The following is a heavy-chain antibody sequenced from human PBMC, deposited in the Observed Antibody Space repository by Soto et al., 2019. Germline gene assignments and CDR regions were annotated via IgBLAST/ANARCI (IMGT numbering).Heavy chain of an antibody. V-gene: IGHV4-61*01. D-gene: IGHD5-18*01. J-gene: IGHJ4*02. CDR2: IYNTGST. Sequence: PSETLSLTCSVSGGSVSSGSYYWSWIRQPPGKGLEWIGYIYNTGSTNYNPSLKSRVTMSVDTSKNQFSLKLTSVTAADTAVYYCARGGGVTATFDYWGRGTLVTV. CDR3: ARGGGVTATFDY. CDR1: GGSVSSGSYY.